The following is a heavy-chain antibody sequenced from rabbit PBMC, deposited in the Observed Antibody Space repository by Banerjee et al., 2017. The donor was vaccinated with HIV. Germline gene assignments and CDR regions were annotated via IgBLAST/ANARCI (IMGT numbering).Heavy chain of an antibody. Sequence: QEQLVESGGGLVQPTGSLTLTCKASGFSFGDRDVMCWVRQAPGKGLEWIACINLITGKAVYANWAKGRSTFSKTSSTTVTLQMTSLTAADTATYFCARDGAGGSYFALWGQGTLVTVS. CDR1: GFSFGDRDV. D-gene: IGHD8-1*01. J-gene: IGHJ4*01. CDR2: INLITGKA. V-gene: IGHV1S45*01. CDR3: ARDGAGGSYFAL.